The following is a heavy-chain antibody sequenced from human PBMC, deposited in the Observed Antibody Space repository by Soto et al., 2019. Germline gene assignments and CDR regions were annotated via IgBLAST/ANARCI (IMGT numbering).Heavy chain of an antibody. CDR3: ARLTAVTTEGVDY. J-gene: IGHJ4*02. CDR1: GYTFPSYD. CDR2: MNPNSGNT. Sequence: ASVKVSCKASGYTFPSYDINWVRQATGQGLEWMGWMNPNSGNTGYAQKFQGRVTMTRNTSISTAYMELSSLRSEDTAVYYCARLTAVTTEGVDYWGQGTLVTVSS. V-gene: IGHV1-8*01. D-gene: IGHD4-17*01.